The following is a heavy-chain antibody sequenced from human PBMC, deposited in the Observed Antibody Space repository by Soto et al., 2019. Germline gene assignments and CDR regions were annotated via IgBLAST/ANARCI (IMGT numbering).Heavy chain of an antibody. Sequence: QVQLVESGGGVVQPGRSLRLSCAASGFTFSSYAMHWVRQAPGKGLEWGAVISYDGSNKYYADYVKGRFTISRDNSKNTLYLQMNSLRAEDTALYYCARSRDGYNPPEQTYYYYYGMDVWGQGTTVTVSS. CDR2: ISYDGSNK. J-gene: IGHJ6*02. CDR1: GFTFSSYA. CDR3: ARSRDGYNPPEQTYYYYYGMDV. V-gene: IGHV3-30-3*01. D-gene: IGHD5-12*01.